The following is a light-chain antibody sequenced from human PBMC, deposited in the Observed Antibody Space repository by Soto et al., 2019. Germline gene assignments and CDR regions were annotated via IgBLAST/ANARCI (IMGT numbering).Light chain of an antibody. Sequence: DIQMTQSPSSLSASVGDRVTLTCRASQSISSWLAWYKQKPGKAPKLLIYDASDLESGVPSRFRGSGSGTEFTLTISSLKPDDFATYYCQQYSNYATTFGQGTRLEIK. CDR2: DAS. CDR3: QQYSNYATT. J-gene: IGKJ5*01. V-gene: IGKV1-5*01. CDR1: QSISSW.